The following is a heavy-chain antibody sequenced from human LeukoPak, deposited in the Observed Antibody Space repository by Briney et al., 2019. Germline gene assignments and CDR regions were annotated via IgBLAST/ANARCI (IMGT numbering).Heavy chain of an antibody. Sequence: SETLSLTCTVSGGSISSGDHYWSWIRQPPGKGLEWIGYIYYSGSTYYNPSLKSRVTISVDTSKNQFSLKLSSVTAADTAVYYCAGGGYYDFWSGYSGWFDPWGQGTLVTVSS. J-gene: IGHJ5*02. CDR2: IYYSGST. CDR1: GGSISSGDHY. CDR3: AGGGYYDFWSGYSGWFDP. D-gene: IGHD3-3*01. V-gene: IGHV4-30-4*08.